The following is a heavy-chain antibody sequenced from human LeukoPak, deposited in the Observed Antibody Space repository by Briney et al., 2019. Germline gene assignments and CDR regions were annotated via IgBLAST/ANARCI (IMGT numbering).Heavy chain of an antibody. CDR1: GFTFSGST. Sequence: GGSLRLSCAASGFTFSGSTMHWVRQAPGKGLEWVGRIKSKTDGETTDYAAPVKGRFTISRDDSKNTLYLQMNRLNIGDTAVYYCITDPGAWAPIWGQGTMVTISS. V-gene: IGHV3-15*01. CDR3: ITDPGAWAPI. CDR2: IKSKTDGETT. D-gene: IGHD1-26*01. J-gene: IGHJ3*02.